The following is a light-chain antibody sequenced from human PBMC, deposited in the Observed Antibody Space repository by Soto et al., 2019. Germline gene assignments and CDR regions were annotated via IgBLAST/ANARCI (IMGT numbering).Light chain of an antibody. CDR1: QSVGSY. V-gene: IGKV3-11*01. CDR2: DAS. J-gene: IGKJ5*01. Sequence: EVVLTQSPATLSLSPGERDTLSCRASQSVGSYLAWFHQKPGQAPRLLIYDASNRAPGIPARFSGSGSGTDFTLTISSLDPEDFGVYYCQQRKNWPPITFGQGTRLEIK. CDR3: QQRKNWPPIT.